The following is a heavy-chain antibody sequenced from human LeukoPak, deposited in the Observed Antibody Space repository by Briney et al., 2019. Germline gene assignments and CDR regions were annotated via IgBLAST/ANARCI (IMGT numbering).Heavy chain of an antibody. J-gene: IGHJ3*02. D-gene: IGHD3-22*01. V-gene: IGHV4-59*01. Sequence: KASETLSLTCTVSGGSISSYYWSWIRQPPGKGLEWIGYIYYSGSTNYNPSLKSRVTISVDTSKNQFSLKLSSVTAADTAVYYCARSRAQYYYDSSGYDAFDIWGQGTMVTVSS. CDR3: ARSRAQYYYDSSGYDAFDI. CDR1: GGSISSYY. CDR2: IYYSGST.